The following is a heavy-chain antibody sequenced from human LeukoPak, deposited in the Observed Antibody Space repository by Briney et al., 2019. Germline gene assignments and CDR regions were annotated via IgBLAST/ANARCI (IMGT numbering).Heavy chain of an antibody. V-gene: IGHV4-59*08. CDR3: ATVRPENSGSYYWDY. Sequence: PSETLSLTCTVSGGSISSYYWSWIRQPPGKGLEWIGCFYYSGNTHSNPSLKSRVTISVDTSKNQFSLKLMSVTAADTAVYYCATVRPENSGSYYWDYCGQGTLVTVSS. CDR2: FYYSGNT. D-gene: IGHD1-26*01. J-gene: IGHJ4*02. CDR1: GGSISSYY.